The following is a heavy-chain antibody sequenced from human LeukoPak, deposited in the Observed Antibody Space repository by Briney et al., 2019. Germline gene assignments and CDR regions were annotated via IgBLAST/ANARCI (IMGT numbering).Heavy chain of an antibody. CDR3: ARGRSSGRYDHYYYYMDV. CDR2: INHSGST. D-gene: IGHD6-19*01. J-gene: IGHJ6*03. Sequence: KPSETLSLTCTVSGGSISSYYWSWIRQPPGKGLEWIGEINHSGSTNYNPSLKSRVTISVDTSKNQFSLKLSSVTAADTAVYYCARGRSSGRYDHYYYYMDVWGKGTTVTVSS. V-gene: IGHV4-34*01. CDR1: GGSISSYY.